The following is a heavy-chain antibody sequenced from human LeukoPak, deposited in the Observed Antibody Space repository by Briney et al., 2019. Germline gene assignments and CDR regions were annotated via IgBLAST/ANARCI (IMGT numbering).Heavy chain of an antibody. D-gene: IGHD3-22*01. CDR2: IYGGDSDT. J-gene: IGHJ4*02. Sequence: GESLQISSQGPGYNFPIYWIAWVRPMPGKGLEWMGIIYGGDSDTRYSPSFQGQVTISADKSITTAYLQWGSLKASDTAIYYCARLDYSDSSPDFWGQGTLVTVSS. CDR3: ARLDYSDSSPDF. V-gene: IGHV5-51*01. CDR1: GYNFPIYW.